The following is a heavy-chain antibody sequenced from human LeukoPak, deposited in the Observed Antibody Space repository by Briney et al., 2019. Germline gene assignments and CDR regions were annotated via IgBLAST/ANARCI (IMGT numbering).Heavy chain of an antibody. CDR2: ISSSSIYI. D-gene: IGHD3-3*01. J-gene: IGHJ4*02. CDR1: GLTFSSYS. CDR3: AREGGHTIFGVVIIPTYFDY. Sequence: PGGSLRLSCAASGLTFSSYSMNWVRQAPGKGLEWVSSISSSSIYIYYADSVKGRFTISRDNAKNSLYLQMNSLRAEDTAVYYCAREGGHTIFGVVIIPTYFDYWGQGTLVTVSS. V-gene: IGHV3-21*01.